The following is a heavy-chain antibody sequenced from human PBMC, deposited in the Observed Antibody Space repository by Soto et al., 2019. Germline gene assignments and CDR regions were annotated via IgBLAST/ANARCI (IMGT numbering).Heavy chain of an antibody. Sequence: GVSLRLSCAASGFTFSSYSMNWVRQAPGKGLEWVSSISSSSSYIYYADSVKGRFTISRDNAKNSLYLQMNSLRAEDTAVYYCARGSGYSYGRVNYYCYYGEEDWGQGTTAT. V-gene: IGHV3-21*01. CDR1: GFTFSSYS. D-gene: IGHD5-18*01. J-gene: IGHJ6*02. CDR3: ARGSGYSYGRVNYYCYYGEED. CDR2: ISSSSSYI.